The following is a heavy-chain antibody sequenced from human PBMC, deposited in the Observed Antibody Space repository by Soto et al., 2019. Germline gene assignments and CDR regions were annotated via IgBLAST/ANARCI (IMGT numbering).Heavy chain of an antibody. V-gene: IGHV1-3*01. CDR2: INAGNGNT. D-gene: IGHD2-2*03. Sequence: ASVKVSCKASGYTITSYAMHWVRQAPGQRLEWMGWINAGNGNTKYSQKFQGRVTITRDTSASTAYMELSSLRSEDTAVYYCARGGYCSSTSCYFSSGNWFDPWGQGTLVTVSS. CDR3: ARGGYCSSTSCYFSSGNWFDP. J-gene: IGHJ5*02. CDR1: GYTITSYA.